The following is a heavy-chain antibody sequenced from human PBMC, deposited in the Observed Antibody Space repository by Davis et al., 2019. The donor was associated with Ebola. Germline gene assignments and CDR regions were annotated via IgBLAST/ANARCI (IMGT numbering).Heavy chain of an antibody. J-gene: IGHJ5*02. CDR3: ARQDYDFWSGYYSPNWFDP. D-gene: IGHD3-3*01. V-gene: IGHV4-61*01. Sequence: SETLSLTCTVSGGSVSSGSYYWSWIRQPPGKGLEWIGEINHSGSTNYNPSLKSRVTISVDTSKNQFSLKLSSVTAADTAVYYCARQDYDFWSGYYSPNWFDPWGQGTLVTVSS. CDR1: GGSVSSGSYY. CDR2: INHSGST.